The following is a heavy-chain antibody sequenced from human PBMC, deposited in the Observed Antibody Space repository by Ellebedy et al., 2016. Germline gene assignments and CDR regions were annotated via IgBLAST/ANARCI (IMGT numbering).Heavy chain of an antibody. Sequence: ASVKVSCXASGYTFTSYGISWVRQAPGQGLEWMGWISAYNGNTNYAQKLQGRVTMATDTSTSTAYMELRSLRSDDTAVYYCATRGSPSSSSSSIVDYWGQGTLVTVSS. CDR2: ISAYNGNT. D-gene: IGHD6-6*01. V-gene: IGHV1-18*01. CDR1: GYTFTSYG. CDR3: ATRGSPSSSSSSIVDY. J-gene: IGHJ4*02.